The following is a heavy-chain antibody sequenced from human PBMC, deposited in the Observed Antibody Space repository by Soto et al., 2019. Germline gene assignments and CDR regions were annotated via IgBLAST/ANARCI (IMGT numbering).Heavy chain of an antibody. CDR2: ISSSSSTI. Sequence: GGSLTLSCAASGFTFISYSMNWVRQAPGKGLEWVSYISSSSSTIYYADSVKGRFTISRDNAKNSLYLQMNSLRDEDTAVYYCARVHIPTIYYDSSMEVVWGQGTLVTVSS. CDR1: GFTFISYS. J-gene: IGHJ4*02. CDR3: ARVHIPTIYYDSSMEVV. D-gene: IGHD3-22*01. V-gene: IGHV3-48*02.